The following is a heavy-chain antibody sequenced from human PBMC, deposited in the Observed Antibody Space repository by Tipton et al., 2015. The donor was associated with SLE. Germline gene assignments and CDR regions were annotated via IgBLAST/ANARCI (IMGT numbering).Heavy chain of an antibody. CDR2: IYYSGST. Sequence: TLSLTCTVSGGSISSHYWSWIRQPPGKGLEWIGYIYYSGSTNYNPSLKSRVTISVDTSKNQFSLQLSSVTAADTAVYYCARVISWGMDVWGQGTTVTVSS. D-gene: IGHD6-13*01. V-gene: IGHV4-59*11. CDR3: ARVISWGMDV. CDR1: GGSISSHY. J-gene: IGHJ6*02.